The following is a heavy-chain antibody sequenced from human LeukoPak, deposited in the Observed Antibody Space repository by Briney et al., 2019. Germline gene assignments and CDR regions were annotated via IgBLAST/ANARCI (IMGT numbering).Heavy chain of an antibody. CDR2: IIPIFGTA. CDR3: ARDLGFGENWFDP. V-gene: IGHV1-69*13. CDR1: GGTFSSYA. D-gene: IGHD3-10*01. J-gene: IGHJ5*02. Sequence: ASMKVSCKASGGTFSSYAISWVRQAPGQGLEWMGGIIPIFGTANYAQKFQGRVTITADESTSTAYMELSSLRSEDTAVYYCARDLGFGENWFDPWGQGTLVTVSS.